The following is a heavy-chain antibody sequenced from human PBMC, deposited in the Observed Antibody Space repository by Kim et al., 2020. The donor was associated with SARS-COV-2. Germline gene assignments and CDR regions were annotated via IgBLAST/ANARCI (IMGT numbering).Heavy chain of an antibody. CDR1: GGSISSSSYY. CDR3: ARHYTYGDYVLGWFDP. D-gene: IGHD4-17*01. J-gene: IGHJ5*02. V-gene: IGHV4-39*01. CDR2: IYYSGST. Sequence: SETLSLTCTVSGGSISSSSYYWGWIRQPPGKGLEWIGSIYYSGSTYYNPSLKSRVTISVDTSKNQFSLKLSSVTAADTAVYYCARHYTYGDYVLGWFDPWGQGTLVTVSS.